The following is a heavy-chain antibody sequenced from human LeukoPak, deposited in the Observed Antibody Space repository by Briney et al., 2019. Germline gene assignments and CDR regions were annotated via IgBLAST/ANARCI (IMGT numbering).Heavy chain of an antibody. CDR1: GGSISSSSSY. J-gene: IGHJ4*02. D-gene: IGHD6-13*01. CDR3: TRRGSWSYFDS. V-gene: IGHV4-39*01. CDR2: ISYSGSS. Sequence: SETLSLTCTVSGGSISSSSSYWDWIRQPPGKGLEWIGRISYSGSSYYNPSLKSRVTISVDTSNTQFSLKLSSVTAADTAVYYCTRRGSWSYFDSWGQGTLVTVSS.